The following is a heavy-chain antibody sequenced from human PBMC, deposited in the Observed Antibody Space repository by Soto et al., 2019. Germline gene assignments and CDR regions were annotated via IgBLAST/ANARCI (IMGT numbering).Heavy chain of an antibody. V-gene: IGHV5-51*01. CDR2: IYPGDSDT. J-gene: IGHJ6*02. D-gene: IGHD3-16*01. CDR1: EYRFTSYW. Sequence: GDSLKISCNGSEYRFTSYWIGWVRQMPGKGLEWIGMIYPGDSDTTYNPSFQGQVTMSADKSISTAYLQWSSLKASDSATYYCARQVRKGAYVYYAMDVWGQGTTGT. CDR3: ARQVRKGAYVYYAMDV.